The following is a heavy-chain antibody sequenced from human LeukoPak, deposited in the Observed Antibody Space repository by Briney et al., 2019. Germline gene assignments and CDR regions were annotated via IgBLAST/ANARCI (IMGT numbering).Heavy chain of an antibody. CDR1: GGSFSGYY. CDR2: INHSGST. Sequence: SETLSLTCAVYGGSFSGYYWSWIRQPPGKGLEWIGEINHSGSTNYIPSLKSRVTISVDTSKNQFSLKLSSVTAADTAVYYCASARPRLPLDVWGKGTTVTVPS. V-gene: IGHV4-34*01. CDR3: ASARPRLPLDV. D-gene: IGHD6-25*01. J-gene: IGHJ6*04.